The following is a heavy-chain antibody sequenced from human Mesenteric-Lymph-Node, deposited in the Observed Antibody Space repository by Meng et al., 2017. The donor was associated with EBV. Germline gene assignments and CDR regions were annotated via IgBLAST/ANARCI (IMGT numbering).Heavy chain of an antibody. Sequence: HVQRQQWGAGLLKPSETLSLTCAVYGGSFSGYYWSWIRQPPGKGLEWVGEINYFGSTNYNPSLESRVTISVDTSKNQFSLKLSSVTAADTAVYYCARGGYYYDSSGQLDYWGQGTLVTVSS. V-gene: IGHV4-34*01. J-gene: IGHJ4*02. CDR3: ARGGYYYDSSGQLDY. D-gene: IGHD3-22*01. CDR1: GGSFSGYY. CDR2: INYFGST.